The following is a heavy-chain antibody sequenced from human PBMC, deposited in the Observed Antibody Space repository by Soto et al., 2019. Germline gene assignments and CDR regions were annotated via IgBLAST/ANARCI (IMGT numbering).Heavy chain of an antibody. CDR1: GYTFTSYG. CDR3: ARVPTTYYYDSSGYPNWFDP. D-gene: IGHD3-22*01. CDR2: ISAYNGNT. J-gene: IGHJ5*02. Sequence: ASVKVSCKASGYTFTSYGISWVRQAPGQGLEWMGWISAYNGNTNYAQKLQGRVTMTTDTSTSTAYMELRSLRSDDTAVYYCARVPTTYYYDSSGYPNWFDPWGQGTLVTVS. V-gene: IGHV1-18*04.